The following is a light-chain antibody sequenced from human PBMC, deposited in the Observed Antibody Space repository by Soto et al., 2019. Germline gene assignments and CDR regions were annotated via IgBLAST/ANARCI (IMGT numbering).Light chain of an antibody. CDR2: DAS. Sequence: EIVLTQSPATLSLSPGERATLSCRASQSVSSYLAWYQQKPGQAPRLLIYDASNRPTGIPARFSGSGSGTDFNFTISILKPEDVDVYNWQRRINWPPGITFGPGHKVDIK. V-gene: IGKV3-11*01. J-gene: IGKJ3*01. CDR3: QRRINWPPGIT. CDR1: QSVSSY.